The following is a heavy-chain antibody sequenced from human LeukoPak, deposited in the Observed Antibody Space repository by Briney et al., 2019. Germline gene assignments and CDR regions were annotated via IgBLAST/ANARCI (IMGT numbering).Heavy chain of an antibody. Sequence: ASVKVSCKASGYTFTSYDINWVRQATGQGLEWMGWMNPNSGNTGYAQKFQGRVTITADESTSTAYMELSSLRSEDTAVYYCAPSYGPDHYYGMDVWGQGTTVTVSS. CDR3: APSYGPDHYYGMDV. D-gene: IGHD5-18*01. CDR2: MNPNSGNT. V-gene: IGHV1-8*01. J-gene: IGHJ6*02. CDR1: GYTFTSYD.